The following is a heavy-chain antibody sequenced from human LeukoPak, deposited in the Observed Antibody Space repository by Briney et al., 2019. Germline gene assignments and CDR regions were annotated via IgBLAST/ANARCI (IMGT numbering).Heavy chain of an antibody. Sequence: SETLSLTCTVSGGSISSGDYYWSWIRQPPGKGLEWIGYIYYSGSTYYNPSLKSRVTISVDTSKNQFSLKLSSVTAAGTAVYYCAREVSRWPYYFDYWGQGTLVTVSS. V-gene: IGHV4-30-4*01. CDR3: AREVSRWPYYFDY. CDR1: GGSISSGDYY. CDR2: IYYSGST. D-gene: IGHD4-23*01. J-gene: IGHJ4*02.